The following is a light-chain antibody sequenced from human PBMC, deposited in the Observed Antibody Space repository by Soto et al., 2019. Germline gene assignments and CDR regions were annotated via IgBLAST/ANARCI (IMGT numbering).Light chain of an antibody. CDR3: SSYTSNSPYVV. CDR2: DVS. V-gene: IGLV2-14*01. Sequence: QSALTQPASVSGSPGQSITISCTGTSSDVGGYNYVSWYQQHPGKAPKLMIYDVSNRPSGVSNRFSGSKSGNTASLTISGLQAEDEADYYCSSYTSNSPYVVFAGGTKLTVL. CDR1: SSDVGGYNY. J-gene: IGLJ2*01.